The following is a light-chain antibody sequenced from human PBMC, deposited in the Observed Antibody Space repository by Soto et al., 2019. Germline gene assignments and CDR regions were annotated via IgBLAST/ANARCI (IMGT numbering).Light chain of an antibody. CDR3: QQYGTSPHLT. CDR2: AAS. CDR1: RSLSASY. V-gene: IGKV3-20*01. J-gene: IGKJ4*01. Sequence: VLTRAPCTLSLSPVEDPTLSCRARRSLSASYLAWYQKKPVQAPRLLIFAASSRATGIPDRFSGSGSGTDFTLTISRLEPEDFAVYYCQQYGTSPHLTFGGGTKVDIK.